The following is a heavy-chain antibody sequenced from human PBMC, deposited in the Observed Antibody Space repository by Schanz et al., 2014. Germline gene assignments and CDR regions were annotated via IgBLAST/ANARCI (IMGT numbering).Heavy chain of an antibody. D-gene: IGHD1-26*01. CDR2: ISYSGST. J-gene: IGHJ4*02. Sequence: QVQLQESGPGLVKPSQTLSLTCTVSGASISSGGYYWDWIRLLPGKGLEWIGYISYSGSTSFNPSLKSRLTMSVDTSKNQFSLRLSSVTAADTAVYYCARHGGIPYYPMDVWGQGTLVTVSS. CDR3: ARHGGIPYYPMDV. V-gene: IGHV4-31*03. CDR1: GASISSGGYY.